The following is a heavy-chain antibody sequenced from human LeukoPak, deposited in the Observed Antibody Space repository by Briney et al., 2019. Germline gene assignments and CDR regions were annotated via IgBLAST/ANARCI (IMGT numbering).Heavy chain of an antibody. CDR3: AREAGTAFDL. CDR2: VGSRGRSI. V-gene: IGHV3-48*03. CDR1: GFNFSSYE. J-gene: IGHJ3*01. Sequence: GGSLRLSCVGSGFNFSSYEMNWVRQAPGKGLEWVSYVGSRGRSIYYADSVKGRFIISRDNSKNSLYLQMNSLRVEDTAVYYCAREAGTAFDLWGQGTTVTVSS. D-gene: IGHD3-10*01.